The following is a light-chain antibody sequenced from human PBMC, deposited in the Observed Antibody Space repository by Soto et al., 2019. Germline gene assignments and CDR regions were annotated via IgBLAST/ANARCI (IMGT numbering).Light chain of an antibody. CDR1: SSDVGSYNL. J-gene: IGLJ2*01. Sequence: QSALTQPASASGSPGQSITISCTGTSSDVGSYNLVSWYQQHPGKAPKLMIYEVSKRPSGVSNRFSGSKSGNTASLTISGLQAEDEADYYCCSYAGSSTRFGGGTKLTVL. CDR3: CSYAGSSTR. V-gene: IGLV2-23*02. CDR2: EVS.